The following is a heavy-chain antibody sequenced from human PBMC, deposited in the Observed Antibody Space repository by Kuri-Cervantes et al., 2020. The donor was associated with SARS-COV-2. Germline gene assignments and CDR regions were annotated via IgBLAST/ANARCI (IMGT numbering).Heavy chain of an antibody. CDR3: ATSYYYDSSGYYGWFDP. D-gene: IGHD3-22*01. CDR1: GVSVGSSRYY. Sequence: GSLRLSCTVSGVSVGSSRYYWGWIRQPPGKGLEWLGTIYYSGSTYYNPSHKSRVTISVDTSWNQFSLKLSSVTASDTAVYYCATSYYYDSSGYYGWFDPWGQGVLVTVSS. V-gene: IGHV4-39*01. J-gene: IGHJ5*02. CDR2: IYYSGST.